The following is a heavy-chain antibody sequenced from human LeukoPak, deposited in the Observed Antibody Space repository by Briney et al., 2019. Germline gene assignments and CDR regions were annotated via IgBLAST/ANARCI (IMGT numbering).Heavy chain of an antibody. D-gene: IGHD3-10*01. J-gene: IGHJ4*02. CDR3: AKGSYGSGSYYSYFDF. V-gene: IGHV3-23*01. Sequence: GGSLRLSCAAPGYTFSTFSMSWVRQAPGKGLEWVSAIDGSCGSTYYPDSVKGRFTNSRDNSKNTLSLPMNSLRVEDTAVYYCAKGSYGSGSYYSYFDFWGQGTLVTVSS. CDR2: IDGSCGST. CDR1: GYTFSTFS.